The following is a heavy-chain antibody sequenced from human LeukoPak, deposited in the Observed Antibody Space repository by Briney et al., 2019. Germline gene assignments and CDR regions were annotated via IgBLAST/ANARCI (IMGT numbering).Heavy chain of an antibody. CDR3: VRLGGGDDD. J-gene: IGHJ4*02. Sequence: SQTLSLTCAISGDSVSSNSGAWNWIRQSPSRGLEWLGRTFYRSKWYNEYAASVKSRITINPDTSKNQFSLHLNSVTPEDTAFYYCVRLGGGDDDWGQGTLVTVSP. CDR1: GDSVSSNSGA. V-gene: IGHV6-1*01. D-gene: IGHD3-10*01. CDR2: TFYRSKWYN.